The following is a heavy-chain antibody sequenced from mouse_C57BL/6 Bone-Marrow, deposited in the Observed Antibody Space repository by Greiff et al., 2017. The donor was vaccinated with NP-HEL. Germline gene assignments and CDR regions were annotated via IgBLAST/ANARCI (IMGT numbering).Heavy chain of an antibody. D-gene: IGHD2-5*01. CDR3: APYYSNRLDY. V-gene: IGHV1-69*01. J-gene: IGHJ2*01. Sequence: QVQLQQPGAELVMPGASVKLSCKASGYTFTSYWMHWVKQRPGQGLEWIGEIDPSDSYTNYNQKFKGKSTLTVDKSSSPAYMQLSSLTSEDSAVYDCAPYYSNRLDYWGQGTTLTGSS. CDR2: IDPSDSYT. CDR1: GYTFTSYW.